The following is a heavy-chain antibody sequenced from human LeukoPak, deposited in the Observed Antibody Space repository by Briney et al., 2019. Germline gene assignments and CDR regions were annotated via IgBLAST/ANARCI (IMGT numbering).Heavy chain of an antibody. D-gene: IGHD3-10*02. V-gene: IGHV1-18*01. J-gene: IGHJ4*02. CDR3: ARVVFAEQLPGGGY. CDR1: GYTFTSYG. Sequence: ASVKVSCKASGYTFTSYGISWVRQAPGQGLEWMGWISAYNGNTNYAQKLQGRVTMTTDTSTSTAYMELRSLRSDDTAVYYCARVVFAEQLPGGGYWGQGTLVTVSS. CDR2: ISAYNGNT.